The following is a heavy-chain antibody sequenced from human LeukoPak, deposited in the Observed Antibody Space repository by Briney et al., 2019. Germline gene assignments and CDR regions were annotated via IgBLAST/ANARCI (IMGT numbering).Heavy chain of an antibody. CDR2: IYYSGST. J-gene: IGHJ4*02. V-gene: IGHV4-39*07. CDR3: ASLPIAAAGTAFDY. D-gene: IGHD6-13*01. Sequence: SETLSLTCTVSGGSITTSSYYWGWIRQPPGAGLEWIGSIYYSGSTHYNPSLKSRVTISVDTSKNQFSLKLSSVTAADTAVYYCASLPIAAAGTAFDYWGQGTLVTVSS. CDR1: GGSITTSSYY.